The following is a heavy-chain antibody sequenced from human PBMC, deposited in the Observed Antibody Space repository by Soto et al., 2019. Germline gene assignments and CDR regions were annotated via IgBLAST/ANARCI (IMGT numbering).Heavy chain of an antibody. D-gene: IGHD3-10*01. CDR3: AKSSRITLVRGVTDY. J-gene: IGHJ4*02. CDR2: ISGGAGDT. Sequence: LRLSCAASGFAFSDYAMNWVRQAPGKGLEWVSAISGGAGDTYYADSVKGRFTISRDNSKNTLYLQMKSLRAEDTAIYYCAKSSRITLVRGVTDYWGQGTLVTVSS. V-gene: IGHV3-23*01. CDR1: GFAFSDYA.